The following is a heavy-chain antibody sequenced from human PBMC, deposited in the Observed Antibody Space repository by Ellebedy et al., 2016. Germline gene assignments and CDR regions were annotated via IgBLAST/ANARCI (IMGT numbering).Heavy chain of an antibody. CDR2: IYYSGST. Sequence: SETLSLXCTVSGGSISSSSYYWGWIRQPPGKGLEWIGSIYYSGSTYYNPSLKSRVTISVDTSKNQFSLKLSSVTAADTAVYYCASQSVRYSLDYWGQGTLVTVSS. CDR1: GGSISSSSYY. D-gene: IGHD3-9*01. V-gene: IGHV4-39*07. J-gene: IGHJ4*02. CDR3: ASQSVRYSLDY.